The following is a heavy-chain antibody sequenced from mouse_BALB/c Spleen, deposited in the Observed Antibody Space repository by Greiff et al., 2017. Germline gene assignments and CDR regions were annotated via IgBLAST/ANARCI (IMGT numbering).Heavy chain of an antibody. CDR2: IDPSDSYT. V-gene: IGHV1S127*01. CDR3: TRKGLWGYDGETWFAY. CDR1: GYTFTSYW. D-gene: IGHD2-2*01. J-gene: IGHJ3*01. Sequence: VQLQQPGAELVKPGASVKMSCKASGYTFTSYWMHWVKQRPGQGLEWIGVIDPSDSYTSYNQKFKGKATLTVDTSSSTAYMQLSSLTSEDSAVYYCTRKGLWGYDGETWFAYWGQGTLVTVSA.